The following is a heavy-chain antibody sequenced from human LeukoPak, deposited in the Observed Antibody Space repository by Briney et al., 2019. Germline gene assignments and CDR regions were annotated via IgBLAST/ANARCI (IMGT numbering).Heavy chain of an antibody. CDR2: ISSSGTTI. V-gene: IGHV3-48*03. Sequence: PGGSLRLSCAASGFTFSISEMNWVRQAPGKGLEWVSYISSSGTTIYYANSVKGRFTISRDNAKSSLYLQMNSLRAEDTAIYYCAELGITMIGGVWGKGTTVTISS. J-gene: IGHJ6*04. D-gene: IGHD3-10*02. CDR3: AELGITMIGGV. CDR1: GFTFSISE.